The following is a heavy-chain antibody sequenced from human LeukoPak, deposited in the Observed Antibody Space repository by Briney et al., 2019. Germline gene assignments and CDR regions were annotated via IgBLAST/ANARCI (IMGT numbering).Heavy chain of an antibody. J-gene: IGHJ4*02. CDR2: ISSSGSTI. D-gene: IGHD2-15*01. Sequence: GGSLRLSCAASGFTFSDYYMSWIRQAPGKGLEWVSYISSSGSTIYYADSVKGRFTISRDNAKNSLYLQMNSLRAEDTAVYYCAVVVAATEFDYWGQGTLVTVSS. CDR3: AVVVAATEFDY. V-gene: IGHV3-11*01. CDR1: GFTFSDYY.